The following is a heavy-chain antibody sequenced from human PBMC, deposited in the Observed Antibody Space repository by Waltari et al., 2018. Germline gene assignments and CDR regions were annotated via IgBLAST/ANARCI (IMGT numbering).Heavy chain of an antibody. CDR1: GGSFSGYY. D-gene: IGHD7-27*01. CDR3: ARGFWGY. J-gene: IGHJ4*02. Sequence: QVQLQQWGAGLLKPSETLSLTCAVYGGSFSGYYWSWTRQPPGKGLEGSGESNHSGSNNYTPSLNIRVTISVDTSKNQFSLKLSSVTAADTAVYYCARGFWGYWGQGTLVTVSS. CDR2: SNHSGSN. V-gene: IGHV4-34*01.